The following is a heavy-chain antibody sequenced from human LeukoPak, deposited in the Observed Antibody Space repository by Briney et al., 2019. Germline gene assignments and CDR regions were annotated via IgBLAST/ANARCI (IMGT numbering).Heavy chain of an antibody. J-gene: IGHJ5*02. CDR3: AGPWDQVGFDP. Sequence: APVKVPCKASGSTFTGYYLHWVRQAPGQGLEWMGWIYPKTGGTSYAQKFQGRVTMTRDTSISTAYMELIGLRSDDTAVYYCAGPWDQVGFDPWGQGTLVSVSS. V-gene: IGHV1-2*02. CDR1: GSTFTGYY. D-gene: IGHD1-26*01. CDR2: IYPKTGGT.